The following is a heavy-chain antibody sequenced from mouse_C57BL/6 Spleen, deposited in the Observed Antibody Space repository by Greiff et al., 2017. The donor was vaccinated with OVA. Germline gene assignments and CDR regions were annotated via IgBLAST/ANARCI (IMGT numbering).Heavy chain of an antibody. V-gene: IGHV1-82*01. CDR3: AREEQYGKGDFDV. Sequence: QVQLQQSGPELVKPGASVKISCKASGYAFSSSWMNWVKQRPGKGLEWIGRIYPGDGDTNYTGKFKGKATLTADKSSSTAYMQLSSLTSEDSVVYFCAREEQYGKGDFDVWGTGTTVTVSS. CDR2: IYPGDGDT. CDR1: GYAFSSSW. J-gene: IGHJ1*03. D-gene: IGHD2-10*02.